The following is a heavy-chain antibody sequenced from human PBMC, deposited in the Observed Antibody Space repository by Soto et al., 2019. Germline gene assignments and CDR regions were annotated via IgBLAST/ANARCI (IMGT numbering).Heavy chain of an antibody. D-gene: IGHD2-21*02. CDR2: ISSNGGRT. Sequence: GGSLRLSCSASGFTFSSYAMHWVRQAPGKGLEYVSAISSNGGRTYYADSVKGRVTISRDNSKNTLYLQMSSLRAEDTAVYYCVKGGAVVVVTAISFDYWGQGTLVTVSS. J-gene: IGHJ4*02. CDR1: GFTFSSYA. CDR3: VKGGAVVVVTAISFDY. V-gene: IGHV3-64D*06.